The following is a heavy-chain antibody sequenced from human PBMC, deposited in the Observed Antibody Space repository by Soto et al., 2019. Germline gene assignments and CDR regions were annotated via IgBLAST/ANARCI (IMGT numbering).Heavy chain of an antibody. CDR3: ARGRITMVRGVIFRAFDI. J-gene: IGHJ3*02. D-gene: IGHD3-10*01. Sequence: SETLSLTCTVSGGSISSYYWSWIRQPPGKGLEWIGYIYYSGSTNYNPSLKSRVTISVDTSKNQFSLKLSSVTAADTAVYYCARGRITMVRGVIFRAFDISGQGTMVTVSS. CDR1: GGSISSYY. V-gene: IGHV4-59*01. CDR2: IYYSGST.